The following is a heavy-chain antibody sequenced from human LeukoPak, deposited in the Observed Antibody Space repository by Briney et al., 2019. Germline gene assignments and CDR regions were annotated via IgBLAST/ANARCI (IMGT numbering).Heavy chain of an antibody. CDR1: GFTFSSYA. J-gene: IGHJ3*02. CDR2: ISGSGGST. V-gene: IGHV3-23*01. CDR3: ARGSYVFYDSSGYGAFDI. Sequence: GGALRLSCAASGFTFSSYAMSWVRQAPGKGLEWGSAISGSGGSTYYADSAKGRFTISRDNSKNTLYLQMNSLRAEDTAVYYCARGSYVFYDSSGYGAFDIWGQGTMVTVSS. D-gene: IGHD3-22*01.